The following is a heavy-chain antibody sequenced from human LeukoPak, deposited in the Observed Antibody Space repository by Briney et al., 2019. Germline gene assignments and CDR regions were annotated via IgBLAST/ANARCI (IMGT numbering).Heavy chain of an antibody. D-gene: IGHD3-9*01. CDR2: IYYSGST. CDR1: GGSISSYC. V-gene: IGHV4-59*01. J-gene: IGHJ4*02. Sequence: SETLSLTCTVSGGSISSYCWSWIRQPPGKGLEWIGYIYYSGSTNYNPSLKSRVTISVDTSKNQFSLKLSSVTAADTAVYYCARSRAARGAYYDILTGDFDYWGQGTLVTVSS. CDR3: ARSRAARGAYYDILTGDFDY.